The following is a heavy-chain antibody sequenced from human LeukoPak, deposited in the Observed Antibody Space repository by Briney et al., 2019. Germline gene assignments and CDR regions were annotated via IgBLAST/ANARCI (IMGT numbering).Heavy chain of an antibody. Sequence: ASVKVSCKASGYTFNSYDINWVRQAPGQGLEWMGWINPNSGGTNYAQKFQGRVTMTRDTSISTAYMELSRLRSDDTAVYYCARDRDYDFWSGYYSFDYWGQGTLVTVSS. J-gene: IGHJ4*02. V-gene: IGHV1-2*02. CDR2: INPNSGGT. CDR1: GYTFNSYD. CDR3: ARDRDYDFWSGYYSFDY. D-gene: IGHD3-3*01.